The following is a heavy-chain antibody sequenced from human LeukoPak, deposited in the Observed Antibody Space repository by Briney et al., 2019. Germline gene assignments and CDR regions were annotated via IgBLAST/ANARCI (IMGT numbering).Heavy chain of an antibody. CDR3: ASALLRFLEWLSPRSYYYGMDV. Sequence: ASVKVSCKASGYTFTGYYMHWVRQATGQGLEWMGWMNPNSGNTGYAQKFQGRVTMTRNTSISTAYMELSSLRSEDTAVYYCASALLRFLEWLSPRSYYYGMDVWGQGTTVTVSS. CDR1: GYTFTGYY. J-gene: IGHJ6*02. CDR2: MNPNSGNT. V-gene: IGHV1-8*02. D-gene: IGHD3-3*01.